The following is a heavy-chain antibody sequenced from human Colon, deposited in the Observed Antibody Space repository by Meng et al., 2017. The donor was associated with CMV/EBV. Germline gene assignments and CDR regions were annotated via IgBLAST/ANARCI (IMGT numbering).Heavy chain of an antibody. Sequence: GSLRLSCIVSGGSISSYHWSWIRQPPGKGLEWIGYIRYSGSTNSNPSLKSRVTISVDTSKNQFSLKLSSVTAADTAVCYCAREGSPSWGFDPWGQGTLVTVSS. J-gene: IGHJ5*02. CDR2: IRYSGST. CDR3: AREGSPSWGFDP. D-gene: IGHD6-6*01. V-gene: IGHV4-59*01. CDR1: GGSISSYH.